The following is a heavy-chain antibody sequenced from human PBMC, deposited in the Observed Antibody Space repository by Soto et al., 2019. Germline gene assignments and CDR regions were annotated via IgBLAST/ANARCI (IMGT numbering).Heavy chain of an antibody. CDR1: GYAFTTYG. D-gene: IGHD1-1*01. CDR2: ISAHNGTT. V-gene: IGHV1-18*01. CDR3: ARGRYGDY. Sequence: QVHLVQSGAEVKKPGASVKVSCKGSGYAFTTYGIPWVRQAPGQGLEWMGWISAHNGTTNYAQKLQGRVTVTRDTSTSTAYMELRRLRSDDTAVYYCARGRYGDYWGQGALVTVSS. J-gene: IGHJ4*02.